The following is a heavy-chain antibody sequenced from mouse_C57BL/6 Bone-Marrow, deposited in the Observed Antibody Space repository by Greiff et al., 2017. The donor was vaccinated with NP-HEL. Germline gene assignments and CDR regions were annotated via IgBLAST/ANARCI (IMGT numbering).Heavy chain of an antibody. V-gene: IGHV1-69*01. CDR3: ARDTAY. CDR1: GYTFTSYW. D-gene: IGHD1-2*01. J-gene: IGHJ2*01. CDR2: IDPSDSYT. Sequence: VQLQQPGAELVMPGASVKLSCKASGYTFTSYWMHWVKQRPGQGLEWIGEIDPSDSYTNYNQKFKGKSTLTVDKSSSTAYMQLSSLTSEDSAVYYCARDTAYWGQGTTLTVSS.